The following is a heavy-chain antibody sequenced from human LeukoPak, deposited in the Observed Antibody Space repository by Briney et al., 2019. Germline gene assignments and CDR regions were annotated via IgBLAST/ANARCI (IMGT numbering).Heavy chain of an antibody. J-gene: IGHJ4*02. CDR1: GFTFSSYE. V-gene: IGHV3-48*03. CDR3: ARVLITGVDY. CDR2: ISSSGSTI. Sequence: AGGSLRLSCAASGFTFSSYEMNRVRQAPGKGLEWVSYISSSGSTIYYADSVKGRFTISRDNAKNSLYLQMNSLRAEDTAVYYCARVLITGVDYWGQGTLVTVSS. D-gene: IGHD7-27*01.